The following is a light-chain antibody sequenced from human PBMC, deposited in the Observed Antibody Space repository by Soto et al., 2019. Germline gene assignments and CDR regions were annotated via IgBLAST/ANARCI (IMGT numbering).Light chain of an antibody. CDR1: QSVLYSSNNKNY. CDR3: QQYDNLPLT. Sequence: DIVMTQSPDSLAVSLGERATINCKSSQSVLYSSNNKNYLVWYQQKPGQPPKLLIYWASIRESGVPDRFSGSGSGTDFTFTISSLQPEDIATYYCQQYDNLPLTFGGGTKVDIK. J-gene: IGKJ4*01. CDR2: WAS. V-gene: IGKV4-1*01.